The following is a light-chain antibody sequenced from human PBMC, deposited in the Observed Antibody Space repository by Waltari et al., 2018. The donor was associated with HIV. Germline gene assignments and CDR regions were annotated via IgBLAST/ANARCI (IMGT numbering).Light chain of an antibody. CDR2: GAT. Sequence: EIVMTQSPDTLSVSPGDRATPSCRASQSVGGNLAWYQVRPGQTPSLLIYGATSRTTGFPARFSGRGSGTEFTLTISGLQSEDFAIYYCQXXNXLPQTFXQXTRV. CDR3: QXXNXLPQT. J-gene: IGKJ1*01. V-gene: IGKV3-15*01. CDR1: QSVGGN.